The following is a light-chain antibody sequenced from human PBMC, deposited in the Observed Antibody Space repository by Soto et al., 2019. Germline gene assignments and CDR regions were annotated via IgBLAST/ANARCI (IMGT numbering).Light chain of an antibody. J-gene: IGKJ5*01. Sequence: IQMTQCASTLSGSVGDRVTITCRASQGVXSWLGWYQEKPGKATKLLISXASILESGVPSSFSGSGSGTEFTITISSLQADYVATYYCQQYNSYSNFGQGTRLEIK. CDR2: XAS. V-gene: IGKV1-5*01. CDR3: QQYNSYSN. CDR1: QGVXSW.